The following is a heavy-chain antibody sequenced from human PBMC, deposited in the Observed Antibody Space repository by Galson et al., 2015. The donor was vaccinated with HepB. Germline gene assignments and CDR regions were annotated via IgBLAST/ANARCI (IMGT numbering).Heavy chain of an antibody. V-gene: IGHV1-46*01. CDR3: ARGFTIFGVVTDAFDI. CDR1: GYTFTSYY. CDR2: INPSGGST. D-gene: IGHD3-3*01. J-gene: IGHJ3*02. Sequence: SVKVSCKASGYTFTSYYMHWVRQAPGQGLEWMGIINPSGGSTSYAQKFQGRVTMTRDTSTSTVYMELSSLRSEDTAVYYCARGFTIFGVVTDAFDIWGQGTMVTVSS.